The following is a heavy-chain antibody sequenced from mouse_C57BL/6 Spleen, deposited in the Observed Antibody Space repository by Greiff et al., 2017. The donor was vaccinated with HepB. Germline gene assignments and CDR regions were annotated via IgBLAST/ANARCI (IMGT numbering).Heavy chain of an antibody. CDR1: GYTFTDYY. CDR2: INPNNGGT. CDR3: AGTTVVASYYFDY. V-gene: IGHV1-26*01. J-gene: IGHJ2*01. Sequence: EVQLQQSGPELVKPGASVKISCKASGYTFTDYYMNWVKQSHGKSLEWIGDINPNNGGTSYNQKFKGKATLTVDKSSSTAYMELRSLTSEDSAGYYCAGTTVVASYYFDYWGQGTTLTVSS. D-gene: IGHD1-1*01.